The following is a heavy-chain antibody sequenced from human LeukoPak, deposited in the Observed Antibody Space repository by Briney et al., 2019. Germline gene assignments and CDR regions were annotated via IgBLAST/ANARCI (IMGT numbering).Heavy chain of an antibody. D-gene: IGHD6-19*01. CDR3: ARQSSGWYWFDP. J-gene: IGHJ5*02. CDR1: GYNFNTYW. Sequence: GESLKISCKGSGYNFNTYWIGWVRQLPGXXXXWMGIILPGDSDIRYYASFEGRVTISVDKSTNTAYLQWDSLETSDSGMYYCARQSSGWYWFDPWGQGTLVTVSS. CDR2: ILPGDSDI. V-gene: IGHV5-51*01.